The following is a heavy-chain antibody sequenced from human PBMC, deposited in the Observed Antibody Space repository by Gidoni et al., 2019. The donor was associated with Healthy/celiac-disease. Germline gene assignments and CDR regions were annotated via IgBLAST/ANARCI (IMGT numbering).Heavy chain of an antibody. CDR1: GFTFVDYA. J-gene: IGHJ4*02. V-gene: IGHV3-9*01. CDR2: ISWNSGSI. CDR3: AKDIWALEGSWFGEFAFDY. Sequence: EVQLVESGGGLVQPGRSLRTSCAAAGFTFVDYAMHWVRQAPGKGLEWVSGISWNSGSIVYADSVKGRFTISRDNAKNSLYLQMNSLRAEDTALYYCAKDIWALEGSWFGEFAFDYWGQGTLVTVSS. D-gene: IGHD3-10*01.